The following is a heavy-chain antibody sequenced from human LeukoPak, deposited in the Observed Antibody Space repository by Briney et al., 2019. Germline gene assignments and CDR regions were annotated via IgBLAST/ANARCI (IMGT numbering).Heavy chain of an antibody. CDR3: ARGGFIVNGSRDYYYYMDV. CDR2: MNPNCGNT. CDR1: GYTFTSYD. V-gene: IGHV1-8*03. Sequence: ASVKVSCKASGYTFTSYDINWVRQATGQGLEWMGWMNPNCGNTGYAQKFQGRVTITRNTSISTAYMELSSLRAEDTAVYYCARGGFIVNGSRDYYYYMDVWGKGTTVTVSS. D-gene: IGHD2/OR15-2a*01. J-gene: IGHJ6*03.